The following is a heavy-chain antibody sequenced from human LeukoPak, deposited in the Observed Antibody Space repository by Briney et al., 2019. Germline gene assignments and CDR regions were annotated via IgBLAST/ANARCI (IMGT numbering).Heavy chain of an antibody. V-gene: IGHV3-21*01. D-gene: IGHD2-21*01. Sequence: GGSLRLSCAASGFTFSSYSMNWVRQAPGKGLEWVSSISSSSSYIYYADSVKGRSTISRDNAKNSLYLQMNSLRAEDTAVYYCARDFGFGDVVNFDYWGQGTLVTVSS. CDR2: ISSSSSYI. CDR1: GFTFSSYS. J-gene: IGHJ4*02. CDR3: ARDFGFGDVVNFDY.